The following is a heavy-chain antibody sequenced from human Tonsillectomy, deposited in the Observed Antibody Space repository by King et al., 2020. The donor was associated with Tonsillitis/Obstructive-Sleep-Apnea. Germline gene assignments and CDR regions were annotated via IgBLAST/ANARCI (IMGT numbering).Heavy chain of an antibody. V-gene: IGHV1-69*10. CDR3: EREGVGLGIAQYLNE. Sequence: VQLVQSGAEVKKPWSSVKVSCKASGGTFNNYAINWVRQAPGQGLEWMGGIIPVLDIANYAQKFQGRVTITPDKSTNTAYMELSSLRSEDTAVYYCEREGVGLGIAQYLNEWGQGTLVTVSS. CDR2: IIPVLDIA. D-gene: IGHD2-21*01. J-gene: IGHJ4*02. CDR1: GGTFNNYA.